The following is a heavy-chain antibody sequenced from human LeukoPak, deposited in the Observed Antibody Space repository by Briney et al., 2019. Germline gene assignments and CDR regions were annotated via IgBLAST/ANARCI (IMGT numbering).Heavy chain of an antibody. J-gene: IGHJ4*02. CDR3: AIGTGPNSYS. D-gene: IGHD3/OR15-3a*01. Sequence: GESLEISCKGSGYRFTNYWIGWVRQMPGKGLEWRGIIYPGDSDTRYSPSFQGQVTISADKSINTAYLQWSTLKAPDTAMYFCAIGTGPNSYSCGQGTLVTVSS. CDR1: GYRFTNYW. CDR2: IYPGDSDT. V-gene: IGHV5-51*01.